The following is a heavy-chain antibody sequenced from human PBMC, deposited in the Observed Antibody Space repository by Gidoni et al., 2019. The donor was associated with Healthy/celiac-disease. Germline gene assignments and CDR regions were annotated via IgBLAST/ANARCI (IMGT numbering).Heavy chain of an antibody. D-gene: IGHD3-3*01. CDR3: ARADRITIFGVVIIVGVGDY. J-gene: IGHJ4*02. Sequence: QVQLVQSGAEVKKPGASVKVSCKASGYTLTSYGISWVRQAPGQGLEWMGWISAYNGNTNYAQKLQGRVTMTTDTSTSTAYMELRSLRSDDTAVYYCARADRITIFGVVIIVGVGDYWGQGTLVTVSS. CDR1: GYTLTSYG. CDR2: ISAYNGNT. V-gene: IGHV1-18*01.